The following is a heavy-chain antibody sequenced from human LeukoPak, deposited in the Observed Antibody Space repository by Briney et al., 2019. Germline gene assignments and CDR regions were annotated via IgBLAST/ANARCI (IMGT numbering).Heavy chain of an antibody. V-gene: IGHV4-34*01. CDR3: ATGLSDY. D-gene: IGHD3-9*01. Sequence: SETLSLTCAVYGGSFSGYYWSWIRQPPGKGLEWIGEINHSGSTNYNPSLKSRVTISVDTSKNQFSLKLSSVTAADTAVYYCATGLSDYWGQGTLVTVSS. CDR2: INHSGST. CDR1: GGSFSGYY. J-gene: IGHJ4*02.